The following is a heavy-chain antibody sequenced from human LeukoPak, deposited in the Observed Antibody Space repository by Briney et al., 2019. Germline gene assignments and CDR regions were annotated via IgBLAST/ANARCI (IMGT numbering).Heavy chain of an antibody. CDR2: INPDDKSA. D-gene: IGHD3-22*01. CDR1: GFTFSKYW. CDR3: AKDTVPHYYDSSGYGMDV. V-gene: IGHV3-74*01. Sequence: GGSLRLSCAASGFTFSKYWLHWLRQAPGKGLVWVSRINPDDKSASYADSVKGRFTISRDNSKNTLYLQMNSLRAEDTAVYYYAKDTVPHYYDSSGYGMDVWGQGTTVTVSS. J-gene: IGHJ6*02.